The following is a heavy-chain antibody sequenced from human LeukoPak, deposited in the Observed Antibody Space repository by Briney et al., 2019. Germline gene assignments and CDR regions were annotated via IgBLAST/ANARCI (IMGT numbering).Heavy chain of an antibody. CDR3: ARAQPTQLWQPRSSYYFDY. CDR1: GGTFSSYA. D-gene: IGHD5-18*01. CDR2: IIPIFGTA. Sequence: ASVKVSCKASGGTFSSYAISWVRQAPGQGLEWMGGIIPIFGTANYAQKFQGRVTITTDESTSTAYMELSSLRSEDTAVYYCARAQPTQLWQPRSSYYFDYWGQGTLVTVSS. V-gene: IGHV1-69*05. J-gene: IGHJ4*02.